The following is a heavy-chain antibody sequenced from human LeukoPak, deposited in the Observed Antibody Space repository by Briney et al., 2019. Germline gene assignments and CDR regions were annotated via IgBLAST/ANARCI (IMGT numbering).Heavy chain of an antibody. J-gene: IGHJ4*02. CDR3: ARALSPLGLRYFDSLSHFDY. CDR1: GFTFSSYW. V-gene: IGHV3-74*01. Sequence: GGSLRLSCAASGFTFSSYWMHWVRQAPGKGLVWVSRINSDGSSTSYADSVKGRFTISRDNAKNTRYLQMNSLRAEDTAVYYCARALSPLGLRYFDSLSHFDYWGQGTLVTVSS. D-gene: IGHD3-9*01. CDR2: INSDGSST.